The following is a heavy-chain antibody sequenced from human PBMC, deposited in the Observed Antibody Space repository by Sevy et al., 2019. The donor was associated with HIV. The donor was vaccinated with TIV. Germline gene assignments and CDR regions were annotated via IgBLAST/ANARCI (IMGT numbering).Heavy chain of an antibody. D-gene: IGHD6-19*01. J-gene: IGHJ4*02. CDR1: GFIVSSNY. Sequence: GGCLRLSCVASGFIVSSNYMSWVRQAPGKGLEWVSVIYSAGPTYYADSVKGRFTISRDNSKNTLYLQMNSLRADDTAVYYCARVGVISSGWFYFDYWGQGALVTVSS. CDR2: IYSAGPT. V-gene: IGHV3-53*01. CDR3: ARVGVISSGWFYFDY.